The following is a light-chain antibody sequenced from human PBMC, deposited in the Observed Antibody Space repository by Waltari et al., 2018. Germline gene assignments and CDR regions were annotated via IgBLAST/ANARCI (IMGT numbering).Light chain of an antibody. J-gene: IGLJ2*01. CDR2: DVT. CDR3: SSQTLDGLVL. CDR1: GSAVGASDS. V-gene: IGLV2-14*03. Sequence: QSALTQPASVSGSLGQSITISCSGVGSAVGASDSVSWHQHHPGKAPQVIIYDVTNRPSGVSDRFSASKSANTASLTISRLQPEDEADYYCSSQTLDGLVLFGGGTRLTVL.